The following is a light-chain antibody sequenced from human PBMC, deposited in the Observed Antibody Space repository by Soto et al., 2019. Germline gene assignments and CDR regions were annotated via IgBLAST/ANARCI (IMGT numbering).Light chain of an antibody. CDR1: RSNIGGNY. J-gene: IGLJ1*01. Sequence: SALTQPPSASVTPGQRVTTSCFGGRSNIGGNYVYWYQQLPGTAPKLLIHRNNQRPSGVPDRLSGSKSGTSASLVISGLRSEDEADYYCAAWDDSLSGYVFGTGTKVTVL. V-gene: IGLV1-47*01. CDR2: RNN. CDR3: AAWDDSLSGYV.